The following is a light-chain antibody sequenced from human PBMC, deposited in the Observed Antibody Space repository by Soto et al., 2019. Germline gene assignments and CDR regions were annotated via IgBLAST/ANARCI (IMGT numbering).Light chain of an antibody. Sequence: EIVLTQSPGTLSLSPGERGTLSCRASQSISSSYLAWSQQKPGQAPRLLIYGASTRATGIPDRFSGSGSGTDFTLTISRLEPEDFAVYYCQQYDSFRGVFTFGPGTKVDIK. V-gene: IGKV3-20*01. CDR2: GAS. CDR1: QSISSSY. CDR3: QQYDSFRGVFT. J-gene: IGKJ3*01.